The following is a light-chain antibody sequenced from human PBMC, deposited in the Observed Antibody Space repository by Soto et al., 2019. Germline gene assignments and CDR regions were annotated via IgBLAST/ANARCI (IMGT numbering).Light chain of an antibody. CDR1: QGISTW. V-gene: IGKV1-5*03. CDR2: KAS. Sequence: DIQMTQSPSTLSASVGDRVSITCRSSQGISTWWAWNQQKPGKAPNLLIYKASRLGSGVPSSFSGSGSGTEFTLTISSLQPDDFAPYYCQKYNSYLYTFGQGTKLEIK. CDR3: QKYNSYLYT. J-gene: IGKJ2*01.